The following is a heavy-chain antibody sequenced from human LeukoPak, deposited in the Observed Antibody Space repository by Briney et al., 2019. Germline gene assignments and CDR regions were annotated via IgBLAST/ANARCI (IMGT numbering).Heavy chain of an antibody. CDR2: IYHSGST. V-gene: IGHV4-39*07. D-gene: IGHD2-15*01. J-gene: IGHJ4*02. CDR3: AGGLGGIPIRPPDY. CDR1: GGSISSSSYY. Sequence: SETLSLTCTVSGGSISSSSYYWSWIRQPPGKGLEWIGEIYHSGSTNYNPSLKSRVTISVDTSKNQFSLKLTSVTAADTAVYYCAGGLGGIPIRPPDYRGQGTLVTVSS.